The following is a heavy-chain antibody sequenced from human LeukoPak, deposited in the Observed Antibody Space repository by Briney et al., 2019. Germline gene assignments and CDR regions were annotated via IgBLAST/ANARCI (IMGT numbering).Heavy chain of an antibody. CDR1: GYTLTSYY. J-gene: IGHJ6*03. Sequence: EASVKVSCKGSGYTLTSYYMHWVRQAPGQGVGRVGIINPSGGSTSYAQKFQRRVTMTRDMSTSTVYMELSSLRSEDTAVYYCARAGTSFYYYYMDVWGKGTTVTVSS. D-gene: IGHD2-2*01. CDR3: ARAGTSFYYYYMDV. CDR2: INPSGGST. V-gene: IGHV1-46*01.